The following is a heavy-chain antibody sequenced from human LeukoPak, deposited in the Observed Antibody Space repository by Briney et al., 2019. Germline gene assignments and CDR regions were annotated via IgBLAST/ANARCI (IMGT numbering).Heavy chain of an antibody. J-gene: IGHJ4*02. V-gene: IGHV4-61*02. Sequence: SETLSLTCTVSGGSISSGSYYWSWIRQPAGKGLEWIGRIYTSGSTNYNPSLRSRATISVDTSKNQFSLKLSSVTAADTAVYYCARLKKGFTFDYWGQGALVTVSS. CDR3: ARLKKGFTFDY. CDR2: IYTSGST. CDR1: GGSISSGSYY.